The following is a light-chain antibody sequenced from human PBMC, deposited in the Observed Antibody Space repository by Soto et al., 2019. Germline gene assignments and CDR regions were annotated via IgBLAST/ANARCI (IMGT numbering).Light chain of an antibody. CDR1: QSVSSND. CDR3: QQYGTSRT. Sequence: EIVLTQSPGTLSLSPGVRATLSCWASQSVSSNDLAWYQQKPGQAPRLLIYGASSRAPGIPDRFSGSGSGTDFTLTISRLEPEDFAVYYCQQYGTSRTFGQGTKVEIK. J-gene: IGKJ1*01. V-gene: IGKV3-20*01. CDR2: GAS.